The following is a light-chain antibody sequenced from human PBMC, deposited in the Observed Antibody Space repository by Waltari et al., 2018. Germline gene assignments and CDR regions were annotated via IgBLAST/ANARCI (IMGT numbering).Light chain of an antibody. CDR3: QQYYSNPLT. V-gene: IGKV4-1*01. CDR1: QSLLYSSNNKNS. J-gene: IGKJ4*01. Sequence: DIVMTQSPDSLAVSLGARATINCKSSQSLLYSSNNKNSLAWYQQKPGQPPKLLIYWASSRESGVPDRFSASGSGTDFTLTISSLQAEDVAVYYCQQYYSNPLTFGGGTKVEIK. CDR2: WAS.